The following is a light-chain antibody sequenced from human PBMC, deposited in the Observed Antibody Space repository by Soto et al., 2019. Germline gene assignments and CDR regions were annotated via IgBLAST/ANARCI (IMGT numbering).Light chain of an antibody. CDR3: AAWDDSLNGPV. Sequence: SVLTQPPSASGTPGQRVTISCSGSSSNIGGNTVNWYQQLPGTAPKLLIYSINQRPSGVPDRFSGSKSGTSASLAIGGLHSEDEADYYCAAWDDSLNGPVFGGGTQLTVL. V-gene: IGLV1-44*01. CDR2: SIN. CDR1: SSNIGGNT. J-gene: IGLJ7*01.